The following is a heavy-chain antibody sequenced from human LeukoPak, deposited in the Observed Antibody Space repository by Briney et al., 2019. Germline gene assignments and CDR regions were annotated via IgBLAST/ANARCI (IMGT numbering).Heavy chain of an antibody. V-gene: IGHV3-11*01. D-gene: IGHD6-19*01. J-gene: IGHJ4*02. CDR1: GFTFSDYY. CDR3: ARARAVAATQDY. CDR2: ISSSGSTI. Sequence: GGSLRLSCAASGFTFSDYYMSWIRQAPGKGLEWVSYISSSGSTIYYADSVKGRFTISRDSAKNSLYLQMNSLRAEDTAVYYCARARAVAATQDYWGQGTLVTVSS.